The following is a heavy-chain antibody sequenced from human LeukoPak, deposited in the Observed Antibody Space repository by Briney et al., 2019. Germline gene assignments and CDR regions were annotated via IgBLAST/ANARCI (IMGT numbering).Heavy chain of an antibody. D-gene: IGHD3-3*01. Sequence: ASVKVSCKASGYTFTGYYMHWVRQAPGQGLEWMGWINPNSGGTNYAQKFQGRVTMTRDTSISTAYMELSRLRSDDTAVYYCARGPGRVVTIFGVPRKLGYYMDVWGKGTTVTVSS. CDR2: INPNSGGT. CDR3: ARGPGRVVTIFGVPRKLGYYMDV. CDR1: GYTFTGYY. J-gene: IGHJ6*03. V-gene: IGHV1-2*02.